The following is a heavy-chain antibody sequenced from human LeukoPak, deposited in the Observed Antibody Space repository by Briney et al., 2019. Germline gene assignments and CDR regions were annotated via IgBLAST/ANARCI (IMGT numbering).Heavy chain of an antibody. CDR3: AKVRSGYSFEC. CDR1: GFTLSAYD. V-gene: IGHV3-30*18. J-gene: IGHJ4*02. CDR2: IYHDGSNK. Sequence: GGSLRLSCKASGFTLSAYDMHWVRQAPGQGLEWVAIIYHDGSNKYNGESVKGRFTIFRDNSRNTVYLQMNSLRAEDTAVYYCAKVRSGYSFECWGQGTLVSVSP. D-gene: IGHD4-17*01.